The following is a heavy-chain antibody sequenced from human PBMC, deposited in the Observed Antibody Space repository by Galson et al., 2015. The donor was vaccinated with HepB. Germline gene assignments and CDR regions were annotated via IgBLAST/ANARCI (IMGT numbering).Heavy chain of an antibody. CDR3: AAHLITGTTDLDAFDI. Sequence: SVKVSCKASGGTFSSYAISWVRQAPGQGLEWMGGIIPIFGTANYAQNFKGRVTITADESTSTAYMELSSLRSEDTAVYYCAAHLITGTTDLDAFDIWGQGTMVTVSS. CDR2: IIPIFGTA. D-gene: IGHD1-20*01. CDR1: GGTFSSYA. J-gene: IGHJ3*02. V-gene: IGHV1-69*13.